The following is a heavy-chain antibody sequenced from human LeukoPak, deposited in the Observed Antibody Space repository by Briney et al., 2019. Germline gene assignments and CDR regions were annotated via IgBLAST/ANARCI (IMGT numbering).Heavy chain of an antibody. V-gene: IGHV4-59*08. J-gene: IGHJ4*02. CDR1: SGSISGYY. D-gene: IGHD5-12*01. CDR2: ISYSGGT. CDR3: ARRDIVTTINT. Sequence: SETLSLTCIVSSGSISGYYWSWIRQPPGKGLEWVGYISYSGGTNYNPSLKSRVTISVDTSKNQFSLKLNSVTAADTAVYYCARRDIVTTINTWGQGTLVTVSS.